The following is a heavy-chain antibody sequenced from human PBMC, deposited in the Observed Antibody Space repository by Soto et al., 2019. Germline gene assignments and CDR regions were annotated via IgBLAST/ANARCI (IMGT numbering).Heavy chain of an antibody. Sequence: VESLKISCKGSGYSFTSYWISWVRQMPGKGLEWMGRIDPSDSYTNYSPSFQGHVTISADKSISTAYLQWSSLKASDTAMYYCARQYCSGGSCYSVWFDPWGQGTLVTVSS. J-gene: IGHJ5*02. CDR1: GYSFTSYW. CDR2: IDPSDSYT. V-gene: IGHV5-10-1*01. CDR3: ARQYCSGGSCYSVWFDP. D-gene: IGHD2-15*01.